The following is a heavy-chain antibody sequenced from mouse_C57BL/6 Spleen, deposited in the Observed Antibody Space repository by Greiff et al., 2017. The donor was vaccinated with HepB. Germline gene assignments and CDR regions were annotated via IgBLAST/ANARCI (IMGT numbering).Heavy chain of an antibody. CDR1: GYSITSGYY. J-gene: IGHJ3*01. D-gene: IGHD1-1*01. CDR2: ISYDGSN. Sequence: EVQLQQSGPGLVKPSQSLSLTCSVTGYSITSGYYWNWIRQFPGNKLEWMGYISYDGSNNYNPSLKNRISITRDTSKNQFFLKLNSVTTEDTATYYCARGDGSSLGYWGQGTLVTVSA. V-gene: IGHV3-6*01. CDR3: ARGDGSSLGY.